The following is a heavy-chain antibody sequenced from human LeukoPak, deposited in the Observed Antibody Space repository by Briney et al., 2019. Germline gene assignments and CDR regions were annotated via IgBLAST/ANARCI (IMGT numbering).Heavy chain of an antibody. V-gene: IGHV3-23*01. CDR3: AKDSADIVATLILFDY. CDR2: ISGSGGST. J-gene: IGHJ4*02. CDR1: GFTFSSYA. D-gene: IGHD5-12*01. Sequence: HPGGSLRLSCAASGFTFSSYAMSWVRQAPGKGLEWVSAISGSGGSTYYADSVKGRFTISRDNSKNTLYLQMNSLRAEDTAVYYCAKDSADIVATLILFDYWGQGTLVNVSS.